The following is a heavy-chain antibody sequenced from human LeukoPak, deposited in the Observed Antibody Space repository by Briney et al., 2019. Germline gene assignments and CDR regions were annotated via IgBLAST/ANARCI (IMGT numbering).Heavy chain of an antibody. CDR3: ARVYGDYYYYYYYMDV. CDR2: IYYSGST. D-gene: IGHD4-17*01. V-gene: IGHV4-59*02. Sequence: RPGGSLRLSCAASGFTVSSNYWSWIRQPPGKGLEWIGYIYYSGSTNYNPSLKSRVTISVDTSKNQFSLKLSSVTAADTAVYYCARVYGDYYYYYYYMDVWGKGTTVTVSS. J-gene: IGHJ6*03. CDR1: GFTVSSNY.